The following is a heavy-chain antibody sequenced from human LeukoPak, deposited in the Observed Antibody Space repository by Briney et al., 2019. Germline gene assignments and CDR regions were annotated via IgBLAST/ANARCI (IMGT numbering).Heavy chain of an antibody. Sequence: GGSLRLSCAASGFTFSSYNMNWVRQAPGKGLEWVSYISTTSSTIYYADSVKGRFTISRDNAKNSLYLQMNSLRAEDTAVYYCARSGSGYLDYCSQGTLVTVSS. CDR3: ARSGSGYLDY. J-gene: IGHJ4*02. V-gene: IGHV3-48*01. D-gene: IGHD6-19*01. CDR1: GFTFSSYN. CDR2: ISTTSSTI.